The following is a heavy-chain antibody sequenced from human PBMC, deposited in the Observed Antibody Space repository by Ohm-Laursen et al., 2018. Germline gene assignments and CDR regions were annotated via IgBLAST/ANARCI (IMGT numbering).Heavy chain of an antibody. D-gene: IGHD5-18*01. CDR3: ARGRWIQDGGSTANDY. CDR1: GDSISAHY. J-gene: IGHJ4*02. CDR2: IHHTGYT. V-gene: IGHV4-59*11. Sequence: TLSLTCSVSGDSISAHYWSWIRQPPGKGLEWIGYIHHTGYTTYNPSLKSRVTISVDTSKNQFSLRLSSVTAADTAVYYCARGRWIQDGGSTANDYWGQGTLVTVSS.